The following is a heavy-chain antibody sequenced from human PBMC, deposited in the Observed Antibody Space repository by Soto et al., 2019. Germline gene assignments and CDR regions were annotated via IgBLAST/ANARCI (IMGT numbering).Heavy chain of an antibody. J-gene: IGHJ4*02. D-gene: IGHD3-22*01. CDR2: IWYDGSNK. CDR3: ARGAYYYDSSGYYGDYFDY. V-gene: IGHV3-33*01. CDR1: GSTFSSYG. Sequence: GGSLRLSCAAPGSTFSSYGMHWVRQAPGKGLEWVAVIWYDGSNKYYADSVKGRFTISRDNSKNTLYLQMNSLRAEDTAVYYCARGAYYYDSSGYYGDYFDYWGQGTLVTVSS.